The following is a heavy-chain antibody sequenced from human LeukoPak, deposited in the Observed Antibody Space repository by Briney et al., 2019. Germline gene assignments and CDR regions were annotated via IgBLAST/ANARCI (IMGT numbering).Heavy chain of an antibody. CDR2: INHSGST. CDR1: GGSFSGYY. CDR3: ARHVTGSSFNWFDS. Sequence: PSETLSVTCAVYGGSFSGYYWSWIRQPPGKGLEWIGEINHSGSTNYNPSLKSRVTISVDTSKNQFSLKLSSVTAADTAVYYCARHVTGSSFNWFDSWGQGTLVTVSS. D-gene: IGHD6-13*01. V-gene: IGHV4-34*01. J-gene: IGHJ5*01.